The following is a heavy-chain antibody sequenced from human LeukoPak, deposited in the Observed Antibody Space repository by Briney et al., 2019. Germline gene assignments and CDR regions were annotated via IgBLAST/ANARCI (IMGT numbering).Heavy chain of an antibody. CDR3: ARDPGGILTGYYNWFDP. J-gene: IGHJ5*02. D-gene: IGHD3-9*01. CDR2: IYYSGST. Sequence: PSQTLSLTCTVSGGSISSSGYYWSWIRQHPGKGLEWIGYIYYSGSTYYNPSLKSRVTISVDTSKNQFSLKLSSVTAADTAVYYCARDPGGILTGYYNWFDPWGQGTLVTVSS. V-gene: IGHV4-31*03. CDR1: GGSISSSGYY.